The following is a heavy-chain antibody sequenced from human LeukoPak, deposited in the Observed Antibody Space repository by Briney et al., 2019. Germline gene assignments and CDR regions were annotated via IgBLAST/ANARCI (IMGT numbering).Heavy chain of an antibody. CDR3: ARVRVDSSGYYSDY. J-gene: IGHJ4*02. Sequence: PGGSLRLSCAASGFTVSSNYMSWVRQAPGKGLEWVSVIYSGGSTYYADSVKGRFTISRDNSKNTLYLQMNSLRAEDTAVYYCARVRVDSSGYYSDYWGQGTLVTVSS. CDR2: IYSGGST. D-gene: IGHD3-22*01. V-gene: IGHV3-66*01. CDR1: GFTVSSNY.